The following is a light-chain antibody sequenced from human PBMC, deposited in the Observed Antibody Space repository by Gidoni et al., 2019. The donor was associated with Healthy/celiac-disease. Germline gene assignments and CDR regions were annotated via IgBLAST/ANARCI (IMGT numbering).Light chain of an antibody. CDR3: QQYGSSPLT. V-gene: IGKV3-20*01. CDR2: GAS. Sequence: EMVLTQSPGTLSMSPGERATLSCRTSQSVTSSYLAWYKQKPGQAPRLLIYGASRRATGIPDRFSGSGSGTDFTLTISRLEPEDFAVYYCQQYGSSPLTFXGXTKVEIK. J-gene: IGKJ4*01. CDR1: QSVTSSY.